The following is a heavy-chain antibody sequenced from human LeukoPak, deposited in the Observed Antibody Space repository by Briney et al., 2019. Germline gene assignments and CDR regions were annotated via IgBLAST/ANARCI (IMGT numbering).Heavy chain of an antibody. D-gene: IGHD3-22*01. CDR1: GYTFTSYY. CDR3: ARDPYYYDSSGYLQYGYFDL. J-gene: IGHJ2*01. Sequence: GPSVKLSCKASGYTFTSYYMHWVRQAPGQGLEWMGIINPSGGSTSYAQKFQGRVTMTRDTSTSTVYMELSSLRSEDTAVYYCARDPYYYDSSGYLQYGYFDLWGRGTLVTVSS. V-gene: IGHV1-46*01. CDR2: INPSGGST.